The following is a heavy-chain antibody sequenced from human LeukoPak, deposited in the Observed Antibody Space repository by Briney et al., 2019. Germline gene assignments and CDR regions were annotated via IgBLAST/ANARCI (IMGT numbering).Heavy chain of an antibody. J-gene: IGHJ4*02. D-gene: IGHD3-22*01. Sequence: GGSLRLSCAASGFTFRSYAMHWVRQAPGKGLEWEAAISYDGSNKKYADSVKGRFTISRDNSKNTLYLQMTSLRAEDTAVYYCAATRRDSSGYHQDYWGQGTLVTVSS. V-gene: IGHV3-30*04. CDR1: GFTFRSYA. CDR3: AATRRDSSGYHQDY. CDR2: ISYDGSNK.